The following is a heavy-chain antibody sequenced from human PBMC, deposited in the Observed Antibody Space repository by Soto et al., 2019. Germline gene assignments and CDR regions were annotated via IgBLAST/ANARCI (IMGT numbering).Heavy chain of an antibody. J-gene: IGHJ4*02. V-gene: IGHV1-69*12. CDR1: GGTFNSYA. CDR2: IIPIFGTA. D-gene: IGHD3-22*01. Sequence: QVQLVQSGAEVKKPGSSVKVSCKASGGTFNSYAISWVRQARGQGLEWMGGIIPIFGTADYAQKFQGRVTITAVESTSTAYMELSSLRSEDTAVYYCASHYDSGGYYYRGLDYWGQGTLVTLSS. CDR3: ASHYDSGGYYYRGLDY.